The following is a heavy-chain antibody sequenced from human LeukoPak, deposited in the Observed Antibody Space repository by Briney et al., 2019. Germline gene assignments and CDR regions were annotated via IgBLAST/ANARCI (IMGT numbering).Heavy chain of an antibody. CDR3: ARGRDYEFWNSYYTTIDAFDI. J-gene: IGHJ3*02. V-gene: IGHV4-39*07. CDR2: INHSGGT. Sequence: PSETLSLTCSVSGGSIRSSSYYWAWIRQPPGEGLEWIGEINHSGGTNYNPSLKSRVTMSIATSKNQFSLNLSSVTAADTALYYCARGRDYEFWNSYYTTIDAFDIWGQGTMVTVSS. D-gene: IGHD3-3*01. CDR1: GGSIRSSSYY.